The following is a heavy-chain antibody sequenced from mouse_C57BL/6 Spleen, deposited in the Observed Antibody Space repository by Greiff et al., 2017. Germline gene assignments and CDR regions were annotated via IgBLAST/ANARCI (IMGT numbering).Heavy chain of an antibody. CDR2: IYPGSGST. CDR1: GYTFPSYW. V-gene: IGHV1-55*01. J-gene: IGHJ2*01. D-gene: IGHD2-4*01. CDR3: ARGSYDYDGGRYYFDY. Sequence: QVQLQQPGAELVKPGDSVKMSCKASGYTFPSYWITWVKQRPGQGLEWIGDIYPGSGSTNYHEKFTSKATLTVDTSTSTAFMQLSSLTSEDSAIYYCARGSYDYDGGRYYFDYWGQGTTLTVSS.